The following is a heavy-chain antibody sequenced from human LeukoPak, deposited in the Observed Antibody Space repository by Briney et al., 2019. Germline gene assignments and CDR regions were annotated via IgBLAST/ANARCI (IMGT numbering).Heavy chain of an antibody. J-gene: IGHJ4*02. CDR1: GYTFTSYY. CDR3: ARVSRMITFGGVILEYYFDY. CDR2: INPSGGST. D-gene: IGHD3-16*02. V-gene: IGHV1-46*01. Sequence: ASVKVSCKASGYTFTSYYMHWVRQAPGQGLEWMGIINPSGGSTSYAQKFQGRVTMTRDTSTSTVYMELSSLRSEDTAVYYCARVSRMITFGGVILEYYFDYWGQGTLVTVSS.